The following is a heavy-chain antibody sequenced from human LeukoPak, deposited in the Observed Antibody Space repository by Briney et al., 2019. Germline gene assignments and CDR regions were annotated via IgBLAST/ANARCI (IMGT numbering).Heavy chain of an antibody. J-gene: IGHJ4*02. CDR1: GFIFTDYW. V-gene: IGHV3-74*01. CDR2: IRGDGRAT. CDR3: ARFYFPEEHDRAWYEAH. Sequence: GGSLRLSCAASGFIFTDYWMHWVRQAPGKELVWAARIRGDGRATTYADSVKGRFTISRDNAMNTVFLQMKSLRAEGTGIYYCARFYFPEEHDRAWYEAHWGQGIRVTVS. D-gene: IGHD6-19*01.